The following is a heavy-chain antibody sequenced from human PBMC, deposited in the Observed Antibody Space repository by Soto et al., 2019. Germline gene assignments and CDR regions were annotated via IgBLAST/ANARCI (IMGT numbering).Heavy chain of an antibody. D-gene: IGHD1-26*01. Sequence: GGSLRLSCAASGFTFSSYAMSWVRQAPGKGLEWVAVISYDGSNKYYADSVKGRFTISRDNSKNTLYLQMDSLRAEDTAIYFCMAVYCGTKDTRGSCYRFDYWGQGTLVTVSS. CDR2: ISYDGSNK. V-gene: IGHV3-30*03. CDR1: GFTFSSYA. CDR3: MAVYCGTKDTRGSCYRFDY. J-gene: IGHJ4*02.